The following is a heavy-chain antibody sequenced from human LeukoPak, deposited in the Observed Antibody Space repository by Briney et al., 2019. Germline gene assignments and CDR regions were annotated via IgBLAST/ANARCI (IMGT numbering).Heavy chain of an antibody. J-gene: IGHJ4*02. CDR1: GFTLSSYE. V-gene: IGHV3-48*03. D-gene: IGHD7-27*01. Sequence: PGGSLRLSCAASGFTLSSYEMNWVRQAPGKGLEWVSYISRSGSAMYYADSVKGRFTISRDNAKNSLYLQMNSLRAEDTAAYYCAREISALGNYFDSWGQGTLVTVSS. CDR2: ISRSGSAM. CDR3: AREISALGNYFDS.